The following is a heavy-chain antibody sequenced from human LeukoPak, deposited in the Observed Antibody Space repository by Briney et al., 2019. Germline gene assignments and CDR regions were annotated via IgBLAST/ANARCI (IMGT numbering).Heavy chain of an antibody. Sequence: GGSLRLSCAASGFNFSDYHLRWMRPAPGRGLAWVSYISSSGATISYADSVKGRFTLWRDNAKNSLYLQMNSLRAEDTAVYYCARGPVSSSGFFGYWGQGTLVTVSS. D-gene: IGHD6-19*01. CDR1: GFNFSDYH. CDR3: ARGPVSSSGFFGY. CDR2: ISSSGATI. V-gene: IGHV3-11*01. J-gene: IGHJ4*02.